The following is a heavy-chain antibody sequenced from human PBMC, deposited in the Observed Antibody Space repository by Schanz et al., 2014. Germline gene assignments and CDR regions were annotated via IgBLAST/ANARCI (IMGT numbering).Heavy chain of an antibody. CDR2: ISGSGGST. CDR1: GFTLTSYA. D-gene: IGHD3-22*01. CDR3: AKIRYDISSSSLPYYGMDV. Sequence: EVQVVESGGGLVQPGGSLRLSCEASGFTLTSYALTWVRQAPGKGLEWVAGISGSGGSTDYADSVKGRFIIPRDNSKNTLYLQMNSLRAEDTAVYYCAKIRYDISSSSLPYYGMDVWGQGTTVIVSS. V-gene: IGHV3-23*04. J-gene: IGHJ6*02.